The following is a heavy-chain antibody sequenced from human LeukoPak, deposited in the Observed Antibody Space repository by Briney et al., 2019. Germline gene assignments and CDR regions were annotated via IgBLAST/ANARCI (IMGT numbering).Heavy chain of an antibody. CDR3: ARVLSYSSGWYDY. D-gene: IGHD6-19*01. CDR2: INPNSGGT. CDR1: GYTFTGYY. Sequence: ASVTVSCTASGYTFTGYYMHWVRQAPGQGLEWMGWINPNSGGTNYAQKFQGRVTMTRDTSISTAYMELSRLRSDDTAVYYCARVLSYSSGWYDYWGQGTLVTVSS. V-gene: IGHV1-2*02. J-gene: IGHJ4*02.